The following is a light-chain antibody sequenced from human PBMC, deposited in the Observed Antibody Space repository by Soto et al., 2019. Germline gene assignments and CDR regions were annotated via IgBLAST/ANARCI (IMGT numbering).Light chain of an antibody. Sequence: DIVLTQSPATLSLSPGERATLSCRASQSVSRDFAWYQHKPRQTPRLLIYDASNRASGIPARFSDSGSGTDFTLTISSLQPEDFAVYYCQHRHNFGPGTKVDFK. CDR2: DAS. CDR1: QSVSRD. V-gene: IGKV3-11*01. CDR3: QHRHN. J-gene: IGKJ3*01.